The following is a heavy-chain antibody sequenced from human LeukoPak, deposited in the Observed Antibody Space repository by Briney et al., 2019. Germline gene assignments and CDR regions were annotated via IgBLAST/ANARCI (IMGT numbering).Heavy chain of an antibody. D-gene: IGHD5-18*01. V-gene: IGHV4-59*08. J-gene: IGHJ4*02. Sequence: SETLSLTCTVSGGSIRTYYWSWIRQPPGKGLEWIGYIYYSGSTNYNPSLKSRVTISIDTSKNQFSLKLSSVTAADTAVYYCARRPGGYSSLDYWGQGTLVTVSS. CDR2: IYYSGST. CDR1: GGSIRTYY. CDR3: ARRPGGYSSLDY.